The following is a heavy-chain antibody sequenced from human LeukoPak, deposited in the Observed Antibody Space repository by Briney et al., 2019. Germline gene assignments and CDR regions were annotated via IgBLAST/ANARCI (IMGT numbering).Heavy chain of an antibody. CDR1: GYTFTSYA. V-gene: IGHV7-4-1*02. CDR2: INTNTGNP. D-gene: IGHD6-13*01. CDR3: ARLGYSSSWSAFDI. Sequence: GASVKVSCKASGYTFTSYAMNWVRQAPGQGLEWMGWINTNTGNPTYAQGFTGRFVFSLDTSVSTAYLQWSSLKASDTAMYYCARLGYSSSWSAFDIWGQGTMVTVSS. J-gene: IGHJ3*02.